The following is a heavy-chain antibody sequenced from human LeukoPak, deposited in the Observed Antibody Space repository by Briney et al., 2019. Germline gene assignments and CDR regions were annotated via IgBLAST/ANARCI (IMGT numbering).Heavy chain of an antibody. CDR2: MKPNGGNT. J-gene: IGHJ3*02. CDR1: GYTFTSYD. Sequence: ASVKVSCKASGYTFTSYDINWVRQATGQGLEWMGWMKPNGGNTGYAQKFQGRVTMTRNTSISTAYMELSSLRSEDTAVYYCARGGHYYDSSGYEAAFDIWGQGTMVTVSS. D-gene: IGHD3-22*01. CDR3: ARGGHYYDSSGYEAAFDI. V-gene: IGHV1-8*01.